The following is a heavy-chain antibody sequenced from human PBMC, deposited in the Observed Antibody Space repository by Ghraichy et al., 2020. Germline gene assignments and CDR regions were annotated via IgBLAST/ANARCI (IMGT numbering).Heavy chain of an antibody. CDR3: ARVGGEWELLRAYYYGMDV. J-gene: IGHJ6*02. D-gene: IGHD1-26*01. CDR2: ISAYNGNT. V-gene: IGHV1-18*01. CDR1: GYTFTSYG. Sequence: ASVKVSCKASGYTFTSYGISWVRQAPGQGLEWMGWISAYNGNTNYAQKLQGRVTMTTDTSTSTAYMELRSLRSDDTAVYYCARVGGEWELLRAYYYGMDVWGQGTTVTVSS.